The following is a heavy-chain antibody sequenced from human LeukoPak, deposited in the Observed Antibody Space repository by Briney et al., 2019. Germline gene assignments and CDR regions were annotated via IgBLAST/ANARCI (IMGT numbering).Heavy chain of an antibody. CDR1: GYSFTSYW. CDR2: IYPGDSDT. V-gene: IGHV5-51*01. J-gene: IGHJ3*02. D-gene: IGHD3-3*01. CDR3: ARPTYYDFWSGYYSAFDI. Sequence: GESLKISCKGSGYSFTSYWIGWVRQMPGKGLGWMGIIYPGDSDTRYSPSFQGQVTISADKSISTAYLQWSSLKASDTAMYYCARPTYYDFWSGYYSAFDIWGQGTMVTVSS.